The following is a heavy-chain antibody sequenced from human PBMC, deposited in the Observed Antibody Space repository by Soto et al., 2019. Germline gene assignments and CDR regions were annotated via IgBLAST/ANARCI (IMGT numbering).Heavy chain of an antibody. V-gene: IGHV4-31*03. CDR2: IYYSGSP. CDR3: ARDHRSGYYDYVWGSYRYTAPYYYYGMDV. Sequence: PSETLSLTCTLSCASISSGGYYWTSIRQHPGKGQEWIGYIYYSGSPNYNKSLKSRVNISVDTSKNQIYLKLISVTSADTAVYYCARDHRSGYYDYVWGSYRYTAPYYYYGMDVWGQGTTVS. D-gene: IGHD3-16*02. CDR1: CASISSGGYY. J-gene: IGHJ6*02.